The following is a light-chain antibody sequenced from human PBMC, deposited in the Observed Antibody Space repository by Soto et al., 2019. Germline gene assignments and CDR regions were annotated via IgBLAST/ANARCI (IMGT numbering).Light chain of an antibody. CDR2: DVS. CDR1: SSDVGGYNY. Sequence: QSALTQPASVSGSPGQSITISCTGTSSDVGGYNYVSWYQQHPGKAPNLMIYDVSNRPSGVSNRFSGSKSGNTASLTISGLQAEDEADDYCSSYTSSSTLYVFGTGTKLTVL. J-gene: IGLJ1*01. CDR3: SSYTSSSTLYV. V-gene: IGLV2-14*01.